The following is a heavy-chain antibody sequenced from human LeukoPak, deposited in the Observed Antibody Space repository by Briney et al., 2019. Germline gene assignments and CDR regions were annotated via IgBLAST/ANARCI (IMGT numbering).Heavy chain of an antibody. D-gene: IGHD3-3*01. CDR2: MNPNSGNT. CDR3: ARVGDFWSGYYIYGMDV. V-gene: IGHV1-8*01. Sequence: ASVKVSCKASGYTFTSYDINWVRQATGQGLEWMGWMNPNSGNTGYAQKFQGRVTMTRNTSISTAYMELSSLRSEDTAAYYCARVGDFWSGYYIYGMDVWGQGTTVTVSS. J-gene: IGHJ6*02. CDR1: GYTFTSYD.